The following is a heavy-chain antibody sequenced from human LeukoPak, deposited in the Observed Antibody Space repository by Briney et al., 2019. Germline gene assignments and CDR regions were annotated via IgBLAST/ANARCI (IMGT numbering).Heavy chain of an antibody. CDR3: ARYASTYCSSTSCYAGSFNWFDP. D-gene: IGHD2-2*01. V-gene: IGHV1-2*02. Sequence: GASVKVSCKASGYTFTGYYMHWVRQAPGQGLEWMGWINPNSGGTNYAQKFQGRVTMTRDTSISTAYMELSRLRSDDTAVYYCARYASTYCSSTSCYAGSFNWFDPWGQGTLVTVSS. CDR2: INPNSGGT. J-gene: IGHJ5*02. CDR1: GYTFTGYY.